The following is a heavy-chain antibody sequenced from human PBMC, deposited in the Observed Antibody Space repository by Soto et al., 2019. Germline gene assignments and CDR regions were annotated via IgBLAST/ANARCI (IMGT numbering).Heavy chain of an antibody. CDR3: ASTVDSSGYYGLFDY. J-gene: IGHJ4*02. D-gene: IGHD3-22*01. CDR2: INPNSGGT. CDR1: GYTFTGYY. Sequence: ASVKVSCKASGYTFTGYYMHWVRQAPGQGLERMGWINPNSGGTNYAQKFQGRVTMTRDTSISTAYMELSRLRSGDTAVYYCASTVDSSGYYGLFDYWGQGTLVTVSS. V-gene: IGHV1-2*02.